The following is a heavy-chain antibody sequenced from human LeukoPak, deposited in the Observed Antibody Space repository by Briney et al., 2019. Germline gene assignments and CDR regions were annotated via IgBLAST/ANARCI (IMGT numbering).Heavy chain of an antibody. J-gene: IGHJ6*03. V-gene: IGHV3-73*01. CDR1: GFTSWSSA. CDR3: TRTVDIVVTYYMDV. D-gene: IGHD2-21*01. Sequence: GGSLRLSCAASGFTSWSSAVHWVRQASGKGLEWVGRIRSRSNDYATAYAASVEGRFTISRDDSKNMAFLQMSSLTAEDTAVYYCTRTVDIVVTYYMDVWGKGTTVTVSS. CDR2: IRSRSNDYAT.